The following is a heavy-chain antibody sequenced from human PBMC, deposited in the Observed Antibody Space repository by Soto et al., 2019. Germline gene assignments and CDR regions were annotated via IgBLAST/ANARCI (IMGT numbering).Heavy chain of an antibody. Sequence: SETLSLTCSVSCGSVSISTYYWAWVRQTPGKGLEWLGSILHSGSTYYNPSLKSRLTLSVDTSEDQFSLNLSSVTATDTGVYYCATLPAAMYFYGSDVWGPGTTVT. J-gene: IGHJ6*02. D-gene: IGHD2-2*01. CDR1: CGSVSISTYY. CDR2: ILHSGST. V-gene: IGHV4-39*01. CDR3: ATLPAAMYFYGSDV.